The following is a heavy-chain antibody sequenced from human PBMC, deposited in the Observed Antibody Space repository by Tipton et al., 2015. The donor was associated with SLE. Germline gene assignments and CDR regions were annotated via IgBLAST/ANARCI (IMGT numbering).Heavy chain of an antibody. D-gene: IGHD6-19*01. CDR1: GGSFGGAY. CDR2: SISHSGST. V-gene: IGHV4-34*01. CDR3: ASLLWGGWPFDH. Sequence: TLSLTCAVSGGSFGGAYWTWIRQPPGKGLEWIGESISHSGSTNYNPSLESRVTISVDTSKDQFSLKVNSVTAADTAVYYCASLLWGGWPFDHWGQGTLVTVSS. J-gene: IGHJ4*02.